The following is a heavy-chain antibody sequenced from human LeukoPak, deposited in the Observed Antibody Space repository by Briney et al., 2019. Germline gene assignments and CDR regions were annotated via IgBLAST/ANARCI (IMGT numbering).Heavy chain of an antibody. J-gene: IGHJ6*03. CDR2: MSGSADST. D-gene: IGHD2/OR15-2a*01. CDR3: ARGGNFRLYHYFYMDV. Sequence: GGSLRLSCGASGFTFYYYAMNWVRQAPGKGPEWVSGMSGSADSTYYADSVRGRFTISRDNSKNSLYLQMSSLRVEDTAVYYCARGGNFRLYHYFYMDVWGKGTTVTVSS. CDR1: GFTFYYYA. V-gene: IGHV3-23*01.